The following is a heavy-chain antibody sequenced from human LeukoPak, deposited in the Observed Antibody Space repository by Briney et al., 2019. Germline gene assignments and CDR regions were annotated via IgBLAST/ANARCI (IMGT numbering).Heavy chain of an antibody. CDR2: IIPIFGTA. D-gene: IGHD7-27*01. CDR3: ARTGGNWDDAFDI. CDR1: GGTFSSYA. V-gene: IGHV1-69*01. J-gene: IGHJ3*02. Sequence: ASVKVSCKASGGTFSSYAISWVRRAPGQGLEWMGGIIPIFGTANYAQKFQGRVTITADESTSTAYMELSSLRSEDTAVYYCARTGGNWDDAFDIWGQGTMVTVSS.